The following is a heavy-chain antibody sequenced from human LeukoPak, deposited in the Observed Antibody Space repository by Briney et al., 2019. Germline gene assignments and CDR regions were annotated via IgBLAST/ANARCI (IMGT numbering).Heavy chain of an antibody. D-gene: IGHD3-3*01. CDR1: GLIFSSAW. CDR2: IKSKNDGGTT. J-gene: IGHJ4*02. Sequence: GGSLRLSCAASGLIFSSAWMSWVRQAPGKGLEWVGRIKSKNDGGTTDYAAPVKGRFTITRDDSENTLYMQMNGLKTEDTAVYYCTTNYYDFWSHYSNFFDYWGQGTLVTVSS. V-gene: IGHV3-15*01. CDR3: TTNYYDFWSHYSNFFDY.